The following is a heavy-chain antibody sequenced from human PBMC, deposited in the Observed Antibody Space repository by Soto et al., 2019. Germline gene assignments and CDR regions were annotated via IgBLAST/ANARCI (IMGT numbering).Heavy chain of an antibody. CDR2: VDGSGFTS. Sequence: EVQLLESGGGLVQPGGSLRLSCAASGLTFNSYAMTWVRPAPGRGLEWVSGVDGSGFTSYHADSVKGRFTISRDNSKNTLYLQMNSLRAEDTAVYYCAKALGLYCGGDCFDAFDVWGQGAMVSVSS. CDR1: GLTFNSYA. J-gene: IGHJ3*01. V-gene: IGHV3-23*01. D-gene: IGHD2-21*02. CDR3: AKALGLYCGGDCFDAFDV.